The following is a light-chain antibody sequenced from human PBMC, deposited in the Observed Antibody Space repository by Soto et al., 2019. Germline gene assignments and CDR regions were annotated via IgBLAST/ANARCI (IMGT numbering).Light chain of an antibody. CDR3: QKYDTSTQT. CDR1: QGIIDY. V-gene: IGKV1-27*01. CDR2: AAS. J-gene: IGKJ1*01. Sequence: DIQMTQSPSSLSASVGDTVTITCRASQGIIDYLAWYQHRPGKVPKLLIYAASTLQTVVPSRFSGSGAGTDFTLTISSLQPEDVETSYCQKYDTSTQTFGQGTRVEIK.